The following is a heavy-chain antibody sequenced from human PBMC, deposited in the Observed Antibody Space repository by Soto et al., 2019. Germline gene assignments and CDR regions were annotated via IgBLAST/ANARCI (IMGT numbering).Heavy chain of an antibody. CDR3: ARGAYCISTSCPYYGMDV. J-gene: IGHJ6*02. CDR1: GYTFTSYY. Sequence: SVKVSFKASGYTFTSYYISWVRQAPGQGLEWMGGIIPIFGTANYAQKFQGRVTITADESTSTAYMELSSLRSEDTAVYYCARGAYCISTSCPYYGMDVWGQGTTVTV. CDR2: IIPIFGTA. V-gene: IGHV1-69*13. D-gene: IGHD2-2*01.